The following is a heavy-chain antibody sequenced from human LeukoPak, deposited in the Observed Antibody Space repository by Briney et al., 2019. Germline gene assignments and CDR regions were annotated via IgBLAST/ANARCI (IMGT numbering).Heavy chain of an antibody. V-gene: IGHV3-21*01. CDR1: GFTFSSYS. CDR3: ARDCGDFDHYYYGMDV. Sequence: GGSLRLSCAASGFTFSSYSMSWVRQAPGKGLEWVSSISSSSSYIYYADSVKGRFTISRDNAKNSLYLQMNSLRAEDTAVYYCARDCGDFDHYYYGMDVWGQGTTVTVSS. D-gene: IGHD2-21*01. CDR2: ISSSSSYI. J-gene: IGHJ6*02.